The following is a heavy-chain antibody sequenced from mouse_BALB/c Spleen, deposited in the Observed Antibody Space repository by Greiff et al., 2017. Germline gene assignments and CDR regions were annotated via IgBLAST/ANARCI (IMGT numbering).Heavy chain of an antibody. Sequence: VMLVESGPSLVQPSQSLSITCTVSGFSLTSYGVHWVRQSPGKGLEWLGVIWRGGSTDYNAAFMSRLSVTKDNSKSQVFLKMNSLQTDDTAMYYCAKHSAARVPSFFDYWGQGTTLTVSS. CDR2: IWRGGST. J-gene: IGHJ2*01. CDR1: GFSLTSYG. V-gene: IGHV2-5-1*01. CDR3: AKHSAARVPSFFDY. D-gene: IGHD3-1*01.